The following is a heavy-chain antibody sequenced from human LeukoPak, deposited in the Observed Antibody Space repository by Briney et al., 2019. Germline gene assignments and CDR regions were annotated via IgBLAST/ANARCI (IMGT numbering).Heavy chain of an antibody. CDR1: GFTFSSYW. V-gene: IGHV3-74*01. Sequence: GGSLRLSCAASGFTFSSYWMHWVRQAPGKGLVWVSRINSDGSSTSYADSVKGRFTISRDNAKNTLYLQMNSLRAEDTAVYYCAKTGAIRLRLGELSSTDYWGQGTLVTVSS. CDR3: AKTGAIRLRLGELSSTDY. CDR2: INSDGSST. J-gene: IGHJ4*02. D-gene: IGHD3-16*02.